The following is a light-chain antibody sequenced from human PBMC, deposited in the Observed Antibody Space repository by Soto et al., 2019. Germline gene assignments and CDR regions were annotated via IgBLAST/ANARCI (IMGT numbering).Light chain of an antibody. CDR3: QVWDISSEYWV. Sequence: SYELTQPPSVSVAPGKTARITCGGDNVGSRSLHWYQQKSGQAPVVVIYYDTDRPSGIPERFSGSNSGNTATLTISRVEVGDEADYYCQVWDISSEYWVFGGGTKLTVL. CDR2: YDT. V-gene: IGLV3-21*04. CDR1: NVGSRS. J-gene: IGLJ3*02.